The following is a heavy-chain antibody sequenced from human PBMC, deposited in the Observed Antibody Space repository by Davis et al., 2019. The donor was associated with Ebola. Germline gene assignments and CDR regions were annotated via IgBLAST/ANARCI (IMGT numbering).Heavy chain of an antibody. CDR2: ISSNGGST. CDR3: VKTPSSSWYRAKYYFDY. CDR1: GFTFSSYA. V-gene: IGHV3-64D*06. J-gene: IGHJ4*02. Sequence: GESLKISCSASGFTFSSYAMHWVRQAPGKGLEYVSAISSNGGSTYYADSVKGRFTISRDNSKNKLYLQMSSLRAEDTAVYDCVKTPSSSWYRAKYYFDYWDQGTLVTVSS. D-gene: IGHD6-13*01.